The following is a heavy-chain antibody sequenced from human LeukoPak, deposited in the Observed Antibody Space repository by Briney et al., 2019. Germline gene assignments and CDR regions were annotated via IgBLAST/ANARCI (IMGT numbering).Heavy chain of an antibody. V-gene: IGHV3-53*01. CDR1: GFTVTDNY. CDR3: ARVESVGPFDY. Sequence: GGSLRLSCAASGFTVTDNYMNWVRQSSGKGLEWISVIYGGGDTNYADSVKGRFIISRDTSKNTVYLQMNSLRAEDTAVYYCARVESVGPFDYWGQGTLVTVSS. CDR2: IYGGGDT. J-gene: IGHJ4*02. D-gene: IGHD1-26*01.